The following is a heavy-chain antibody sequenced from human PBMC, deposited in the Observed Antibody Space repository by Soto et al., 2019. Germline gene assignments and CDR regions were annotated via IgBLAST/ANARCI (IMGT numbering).Heavy chain of an antibody. CDR1: GFTFSSFS. V-gene: IGHV3-30-3*01. Sequence: QVQLVESGGGVVQPGRSLRLSCAASGFTFSSFSLHWVRQAPGKGLEWLALISYDGSNKYNADSVKGRFTISRDNSTNTPLSQLDPRRPERTAGYSWAWTIAVGGTPEFDFWGQGTLVTVSS. CDR2: ISYDGSNK. CDR3: AWTIAVGGTPEFDF. J-gene: IGHJ4*02. D-gene: IGHD6-19*01.